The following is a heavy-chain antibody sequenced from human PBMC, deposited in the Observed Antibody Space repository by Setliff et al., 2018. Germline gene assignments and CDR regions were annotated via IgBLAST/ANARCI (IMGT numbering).Heavy chain of an antibody. CDR2: INPNSGGT. D-gene: IGHD3-22*01. CDR1: GYTFTGYY. Sequence: ASVKVSCKASGYTFTGYYMHWVRQAPGQGLEWMGWINPNSGGTNYAQKFQGWVTMTSDTSISTAYMELSRLRSDDTAVYYCARRRYYYDSSGYRWGGFYFDYWGQGTLVTVSS. V-gene: IGHV1-2*04. J-gene: IGHJ4*02. CDR3: ARRRYYYDSSGYRWGGFYFDY.